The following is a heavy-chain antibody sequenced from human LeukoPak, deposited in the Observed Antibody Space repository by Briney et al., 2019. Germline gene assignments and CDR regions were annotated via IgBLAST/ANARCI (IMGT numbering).Heavy chain of an antibody. V-gene: IGHV4-34*01. CDR1: GGSLSDHS. D-gene: IGHD3-10*01. Sequence: SETLSLTCGVSGGSLSDHSWNWIRQPTGKVLEWIGDIYHSGTTNYNPSLKSRVTISIDTSRNHFSLKLSSVTAADTAVYYCARVGFYDGSGSYYFDYWGQGTLVTVSS. J-gene: IGHJ4*02. CDR2: IYHSGTT. CDR3: ARVGFYDGSGSYYFDY.